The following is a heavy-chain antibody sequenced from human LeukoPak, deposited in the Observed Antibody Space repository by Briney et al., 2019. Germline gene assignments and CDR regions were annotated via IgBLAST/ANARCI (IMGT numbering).Heavy chain of an antibody. CDR1: GFTFSSSW. D-gene: IGHD2-2*01. J-gene: IGHJ4*02. Sequence: PGGSPRLSCAAPGFTFSSSWMQWVRQASGQGLVWVSRINSDESVTTYTNSVKGRFTISRDNAKNTLYLQMNSLRAEDTAMYYCVRSRFTTSSFDYWGQGTLVTVSS. CDR2: INSDESVT. V-gene: IGHV3-74*03. CDR3: VRSRFTTSSFDY.